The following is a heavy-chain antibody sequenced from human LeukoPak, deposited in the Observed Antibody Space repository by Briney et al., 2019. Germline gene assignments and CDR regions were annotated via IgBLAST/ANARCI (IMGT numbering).Heavy chain of an antibody. CDR3: ARGTSYYYGSGSYYSWFDP. V-gene: IGHV1-2*02. Sequence: ASVKVSCKASGYTFTSYYMHWVRQAPGQGLEWMGWINPNSGGTNYAQKFQGRVTMTRGTSISTAYMELSRLRSDDTAVYYCARGTSYYYGSGSYYSWFDPWGQGTLVTVSS. CDR2: INPNSGGT. CDR1: GYTFTSYY. D-gene: IGHD3-10*01. J-gene: IGHJ5*02.